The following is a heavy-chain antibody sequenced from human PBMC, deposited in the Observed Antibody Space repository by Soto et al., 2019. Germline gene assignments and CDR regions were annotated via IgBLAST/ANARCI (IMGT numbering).Heavy chain of an antibody. CDR1: GGSISNYY. CDR3: ARYSSSWYPSNY. D-gene: IGHD6-13*01. Sequence: SETLSLTCTVSGGSISNYYWTWIRQPPGKGLEWIGYISYTGTTTYNPSLKSRVTLSVDTSKNQFSLKLNSVTAADTAVYYCARYSSSWYPSNYWGQGTLVTVSS. CDR2: ISYTGTT. J-gene: IGHJ4*02. V-gene: IGHV4-59*01.